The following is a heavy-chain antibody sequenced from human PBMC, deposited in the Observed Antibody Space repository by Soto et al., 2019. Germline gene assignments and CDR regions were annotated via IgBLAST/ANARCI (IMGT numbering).Heavy chain of an antibody. V-gene: IGHV3-23*01. CDR3: AREAITIFGYGMDV. CDR2: ISGSGGST. CDR1: GFTFSSYA. Sequence: PGGSLRLSCAASGFTFSSYAMSWVRQAPGKGLEWVSAISGSGGSTYYADSVKGRFTISRDNAKNSLYQQMNSLRAEDTAVYYCAREAITIFGYGMDVWGRGTTVTVSS. J-gene: IGHJ6*02. D-gene: IGHD3-9*01.